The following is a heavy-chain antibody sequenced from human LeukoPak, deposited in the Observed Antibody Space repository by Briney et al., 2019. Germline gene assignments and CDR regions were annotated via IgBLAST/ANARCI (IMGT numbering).Heavy chain of an antibody. D-gene: IGHD2-15*01. V-gene: IGHV4-4*07. CDR2: INRSGST. J-gene: IGHJ3*02. Sequence: PSETLSLTCTVSGGSISTYYWSWIRQPAGKGLEWIGRINRSGSTNYNPSLNSRVTMSVDTSRNQFSLNLNSVTAADTAVYYCARVGWRGGSDPVAFDIWGQGTIVSVSS. CDR3: ARVGWRGGSDPVAFDI. CDR1: GGSISTYY.